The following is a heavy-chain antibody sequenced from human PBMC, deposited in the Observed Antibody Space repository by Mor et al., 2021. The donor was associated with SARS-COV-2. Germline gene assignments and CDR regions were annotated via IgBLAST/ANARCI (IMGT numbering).Heavy chain of an antibody. V-gene: IGHV3-30*01. D-gene: IGHD3-22*01. J-gene: IGHJ4*02. Sequence: IYYADSVKGRVTISRDNSKNTLFLQMNSLRPEDTALYYCARDPRGGNSDTYYYKDYTGQGTLVTVST. CDR3: ARDPRGGNSDTYYYKDY. CDR2: I.